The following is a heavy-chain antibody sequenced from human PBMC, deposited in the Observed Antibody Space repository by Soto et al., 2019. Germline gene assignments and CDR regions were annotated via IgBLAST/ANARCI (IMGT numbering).Heavy chain of an antibody. CDR1: GGTFSSYT. Sequence: SVNVSCKASGGTFSSYTISWVRQAPGQGLEWMGRIIPILGIANYAQKFQGRVTITADKSTSTAYMELSSLRSEDTAVYYCARVSVGADYYYYYGMDVWGQGTTVTVSS. CDR2: IIPILGIA. D-gene: IGHD1-26*01. V-gene: IGHV1-69*02. J-gene: IGHJ6*02. CDR3: ARVSVGADYYYYYGMDV.